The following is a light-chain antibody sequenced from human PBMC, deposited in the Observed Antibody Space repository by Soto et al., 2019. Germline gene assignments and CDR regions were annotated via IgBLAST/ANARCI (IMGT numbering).Light chain of an antibody. CDR1: QSVSSN. J-gene: IGKJ4*01. V-gene: IGKV3-15*01. Sequence: EIVMTQSPATLSVSPGERATLSCRASQSVSSNLAWYQQKPGQAPRLLIYGASTRATGIPARFSGSGSGTEFTLTISSPQSEDFAVYYCQQYNNWPQLTFGGGTKVDIK. CDR3: QQYNNWPQLT. CDR2: GAS.